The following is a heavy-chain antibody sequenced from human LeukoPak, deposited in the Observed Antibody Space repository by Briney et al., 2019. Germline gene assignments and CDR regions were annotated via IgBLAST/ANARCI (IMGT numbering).Heavy chain of an antibody. J-gene: IGHJ4*02. CDR2: MNPNSENR. V-gene: IGHV1-8*01. D-gene: IGHD6-19*01. CDR1: GYPFTSFD. CDR3: ARGRGWGILDS. Sequence: ASVKVSCKTSGYPFTSFDIHWVRQAAGYGLEWMSWMNPNSENRGYAQKFQGRVTMTTDTSIDTAYMELSSLTFDDTAIYYCARGRGWGILDSWGQGNLVTVSS.